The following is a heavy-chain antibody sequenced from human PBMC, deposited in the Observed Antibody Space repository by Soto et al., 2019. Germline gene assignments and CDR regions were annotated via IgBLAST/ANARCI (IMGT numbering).Heavy chain of an antibody. Sequence: QVQLVQSGAEVKKPGASVKVSCKASGYTFTSYAMHWVRQAPGQRLEWMGWINAGNGNTKYSQKSQGXVXXXRXXSASTAYMELSSLRSEDTAVYYCARGGSLYWYFDLWGRGTLVTVSS. J-gene: IGHJ2*01. V-gene: IGHV1-3*01. CDR2: INAGNGNT. CDR1: GYTFTSYA. CDR3: ARGGSLYWYFDL. D-gene: IGHD1-26*01.